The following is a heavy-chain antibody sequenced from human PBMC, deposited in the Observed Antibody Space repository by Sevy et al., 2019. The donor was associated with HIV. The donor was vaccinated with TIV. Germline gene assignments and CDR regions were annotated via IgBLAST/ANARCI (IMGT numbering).Heavy chain of an antibody. CDR3: AREDGSRQYFQY. CDR1: GFTFSSYE. V-gene: IGHV3-48*03. Sequence: WGSLRLSCVASGFTFSSYEMNWVRQAPGKGLEWVSYISNSGSILYYEDSVKGRFTISRDNAKNSLYLQMNSLRAEDTAVYYCAREDGSRQYFQYWGQGTLVTVSS. CDR2: ISNSGSIL. D-gene: IGHD6-13*01. J-gene: IGHJ1*01.